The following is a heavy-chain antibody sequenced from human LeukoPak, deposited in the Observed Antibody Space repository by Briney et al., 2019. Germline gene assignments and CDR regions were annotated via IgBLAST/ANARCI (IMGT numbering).Heavy chain of an antibody. CDR2: INPNSGGT. D-gene: IGHD3-22*01. J-gene: IGHJ5*02. CDR1: GYTFTGCY. Sequence: GASVKVSCTASGYTFTGCYMHWVRQAPGQGLEWMGWINPNSGGTNYAQKFQGRVTMTRDTSISTAYMELSRLRSDDTAVYYCARDTYDSSGSNWFDPWGQGTLVTVSS. CDR3: ARDTYDSSGSNWFDP. V-gene: IGHV1-2*02.